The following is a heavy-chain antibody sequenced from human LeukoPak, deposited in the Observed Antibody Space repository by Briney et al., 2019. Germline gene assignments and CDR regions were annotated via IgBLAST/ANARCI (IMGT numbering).Heavy chain of an antibody. CDR1: GFTFSSYG. Sequence: PGRSLRLSCAASGFTFSSYGMHWVRQAPGKGLEWVAVISYDGSNKYYADSVKGRFTISRDNSKNTLYLQMNSLRAEDTAVYYCANRGPYNAFDIWGQGTMVTVSS. J-gene: IGHJ3*02. CDR2: ISYDGSNK. D-gene: IGHD1-14*01. CDR3: ANRGPYNAFDI. V-gene: IGHV3-30*18.